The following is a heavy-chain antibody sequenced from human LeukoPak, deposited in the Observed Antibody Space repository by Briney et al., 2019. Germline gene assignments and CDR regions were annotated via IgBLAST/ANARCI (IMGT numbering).Heavy chain of an antibody. V-gene: IGHV4-39*01. J-gene: IGHJ4*02. D-gene: IGHD3-10*01. CDR1: GDSVSSTTYF. CDR3: ARYVVYGSGKYYFDY. Sequence: SETLSLTCTVSGDSVSSTTYFWSWMRQPPGKGLEWIASINYSGSTYYNPSLKSRVTISVDTSDNQFSLKLSSVTAADTAVYYCARYVVYGSGKYYFDYWGQGTLVTVSS. CDR2: INYSGST.